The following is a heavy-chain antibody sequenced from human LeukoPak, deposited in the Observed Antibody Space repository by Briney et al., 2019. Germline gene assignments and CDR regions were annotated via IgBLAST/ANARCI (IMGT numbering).Heavy chain of an antibody. CDR1: GGTFSSYA. CDR3: ARAREMATISDYYYYYMDV. J-gene: IGHJ6*03. V-gene: IGHV1-69*05. Sequence: GASVKVSCKASGGTFSSYAISWLRQAPGQGLEWMGRIIPIFGTANYAQKFQGRVTITTDGSTSPDYMELSSLRSEDTAVYYCARAREMATISDYYYYYMDVWGKGTTVTVSS. D-gene: IGHD5-24*01. CDR2: IIPIFGTA.